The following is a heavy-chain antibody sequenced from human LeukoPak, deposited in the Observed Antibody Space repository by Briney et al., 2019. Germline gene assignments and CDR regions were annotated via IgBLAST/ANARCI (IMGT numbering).Heavy chain of an antibody. D-gene: IGHD3-9*01. V-gene: IGHV7-4-1*02. J-gene: IGHJ4*02. CDR3: ARGGYDILTGYYKYYFDY. Sequence: GASVKVSCKASGYTFTSYAMNWVRQAHGQGHEWKGGINTNTGNTTYDQGFTGRVVFSLDTSVSTAYLQISSLKAEDTAVYYCARGGYDILTGYYKYYFDYCGQGTLVTVSS. CDR2: INTNTGNT. CDR1: GYTFTSYA.